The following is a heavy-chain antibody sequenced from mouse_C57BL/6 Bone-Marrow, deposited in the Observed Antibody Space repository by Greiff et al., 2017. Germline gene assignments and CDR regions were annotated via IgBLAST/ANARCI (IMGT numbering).Heavy chain of an antibody. CDR2: IWRGGST. CDR1: GFSLTSYG. V-gene: IGHV2-5*01. J-gene: IGHJ4*01. Sequence: QVQLKQSGPGLVQPSQSLSITCTVSGFSLTSYGVHWVRQSPGKGLEWLGVIWRGGSTDYNAAFMSRLSITKDNSKSQVFFKMNSLQADDTAIYXCDYGSSDGYAMDYWGQGTSVTVSS. CDR3: DYGSSDGYAMDY. D-gene: IGHD1-1*01.